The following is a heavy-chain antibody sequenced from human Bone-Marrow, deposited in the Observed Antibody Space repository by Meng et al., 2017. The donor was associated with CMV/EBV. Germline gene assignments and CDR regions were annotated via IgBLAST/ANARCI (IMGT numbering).Heavy chain of an antibody. CDR3: ASQPIRLGRFDY. V-gene: IGHV1-69*05. D-gene: IGHD4-11*01. CDR1: GGTFSSYA. Sequence: SVKVSCKASGGTFSSYAISWVRQAPGQGLEWMGGIIPIFGTANYAQKFQGRVTITTDESTSTAYMELSSLRSEDTAVYYWASQPIRLGRFDYWGQGTLVTVSS. CDR2: IIPIFGTA. J-gene: IGHJ4*02.